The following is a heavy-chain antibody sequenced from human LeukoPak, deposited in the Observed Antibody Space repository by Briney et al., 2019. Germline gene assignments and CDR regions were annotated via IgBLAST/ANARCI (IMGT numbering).Heavy chain of an antibody. J-gene: IGHJ3*02. CDR3: ARNRDNYYDPSPNAFDI. V-gene: IGHV4-4*02. Sequence: SETLSLTCAVSGGFISSSKWWSWVRKTPGKGLEWIGEIYHSGSTNCKPSLKSRVTISVDKSKNQFSLKLSSVTAADTAVYYCARNRDNYYDPSPNAFDIWGPGTMVTVSS. D-gene: IGHD3-22*01. CDR2: IYHSGST. CDR1: GGFISSSKW.